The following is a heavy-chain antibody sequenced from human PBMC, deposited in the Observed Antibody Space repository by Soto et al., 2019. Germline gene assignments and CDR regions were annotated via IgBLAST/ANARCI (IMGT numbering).Heavy chain of an antibody. J-gene: IGHJ6*02. CDR2: IWYDGSNK. CDR1: GFTVSSYG. CDR3: ARVAGMGYCSGGSCYDGGMDV. V-gene: IGHV3-33*01. Sequence: GGSLRLSCAASGFTVSSYGMHWVRQAPGKGLEGVAVIWYDGSNKYYADSVKGRFTISRDNSKNTLYLQMNSLRAEDTAVYYCARVAGMGYCSGGSCYDGGMDVWGQGTTVTVSS. D-gene: IGHD2-15*01.